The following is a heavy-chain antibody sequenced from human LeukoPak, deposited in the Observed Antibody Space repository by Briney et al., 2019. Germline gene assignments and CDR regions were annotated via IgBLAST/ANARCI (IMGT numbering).Heavy chain of an antibody. CDR2: IKQDGSGK. D-gene: IGHD4-17*01. CDR3: ARKGDYEYYYYYYYMDV. Sequence: PGGSLRLSCAASGFTFSSYWMSWVRQAPGKGLEWVANIKQDGSGKYYVDSVKGRFTISRDNAKNSLYLQMNSLRAEDTAVYYCARKGDYEYYYYYYYMDVWGKGTTVTVSS. J-gene: IGHJ6*03. V-gene: IGHV3-7*01. CDR1: GFTFSSYW.